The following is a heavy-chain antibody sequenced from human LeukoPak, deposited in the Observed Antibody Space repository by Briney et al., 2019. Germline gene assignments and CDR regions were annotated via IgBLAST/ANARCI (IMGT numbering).Heavy chain of an antibody. Sequence: SETLSLTCTVSGGSISSGGYYWSWIRQHPGKGLEWIGYIYHSGSTYYNPSLKSRVTISVDRSKNQFSLKLSSVTAADTAVYYCARAWGYGSTPGYFDYWGQGTLVTVSS. CDR2: IYHSGST. V-gene: IGHV4-30-2*01. CDR3: ARAWGYGSTPGYFDY. D-gene: IGHD3-10*01. J-gene: IGHJ4*02. CDR1: GGSISSGGYY.